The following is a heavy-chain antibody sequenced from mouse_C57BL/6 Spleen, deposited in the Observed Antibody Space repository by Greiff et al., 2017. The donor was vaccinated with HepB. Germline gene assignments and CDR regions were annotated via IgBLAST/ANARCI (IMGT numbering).Heavy chain of an antibody. D-gene: IGHD1-1*01. CDR3: ARGYYYGSGFAY. CDR2: INPNNGGT. J-gene: IGHJ3*01. V-gene: IGHV1-18*01. CDR1: GYTFTDYN. Sequence: EVKLQESGPELVKPGASVKIPCKASGYTFTDYNMDWVKQSHGKSLEWIGDINPNNGGTIYNQKFKGKATLTVDKSSSTAYMELRSLTSEDTAVYYCARGYYYGSGFAYWGQGTLVTVSA.